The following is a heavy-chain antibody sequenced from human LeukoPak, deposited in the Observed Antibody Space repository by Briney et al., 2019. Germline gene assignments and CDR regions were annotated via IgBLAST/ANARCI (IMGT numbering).Heavy chain of an antibody. V-gene: IGHV3-23*01. CDR3: AKDSTHDYFYNYMDA. D-gene: IGHD5/OR15-5a*01. CDR1: GFTFSSYA. J-gene: IGHJ6*03. Sequence: GGSLRLSCAASGFTFSSYAMTWVRQAPGKGLEWVSVITGSGDSTYYADSVKGRFTISRDNSKNTLYLQMKSLGAEDTALYYCAKDSTHDYFYNYMDAWGNGTTVTVTS. CDR2: ITGSGDST.